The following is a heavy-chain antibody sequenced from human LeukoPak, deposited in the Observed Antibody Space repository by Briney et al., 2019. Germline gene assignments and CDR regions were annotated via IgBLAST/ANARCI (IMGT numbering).Heavy chain of an antibody. CDR2: IYYSGST. J-gene: IGHJ6*03. V-gene: IGHV4-39*07. Sequence: SETLSLTCTVAGGSISSSSYYWGWIRQPPGKGLEWIGSIYYSGSTYYNPSLKSRVTISVDTSKNQFSLKLSSVTAADTAVYYCARARLKSVPAWYYYYYYMDVWGKGTTVTISS. CDR3: ARARLKSVPAWYYYYYYMDV. D-gene: IGHD2-2*01. CDR1: GGSISSSSYY.